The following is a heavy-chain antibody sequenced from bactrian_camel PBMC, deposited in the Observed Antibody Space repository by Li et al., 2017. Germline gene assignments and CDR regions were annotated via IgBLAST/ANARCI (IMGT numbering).Heavy chain of an antibody. CDR2: IRTDGSNA. Sequence: HVQLEESGGGSVQAGGSLRLSCAASGDIYRRDCMGWFRQAPGKGLEWVSAIRTDGSNAYYAASVKGRSTISRDNAKNTLYLQMNSLDPDDTAMYYCAAERPPCVYGDLLPTEYGMEYWGKGTQVTVS. V-gene: IGHV3S14*01. J-gene: IGHJ7*01. CDR1: GDIYRRDC. D-gene: IGHD3*01.